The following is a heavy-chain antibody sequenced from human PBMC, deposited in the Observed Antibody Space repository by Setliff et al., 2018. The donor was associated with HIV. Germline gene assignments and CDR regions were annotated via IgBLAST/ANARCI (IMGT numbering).Heavy chain of an antibody. CDR3: ARNPTGWGYCDY. Sequence: ASVKVSCKASGYTFTSYDINWVRQATGQGLEWMGWMNPNSGNTGYAQKFQGRVTMTRNTSISTAYMELTGLTSEDTAVYYCARNPTGWGYCDYWGQGTLVTVS. CDR2: MNPNSGNT. V-gene: IGHV1-8*02. D-gene: IGHD1-26*01. CDR1: GYTFTSYD. J-gene: IGHJ4*02.